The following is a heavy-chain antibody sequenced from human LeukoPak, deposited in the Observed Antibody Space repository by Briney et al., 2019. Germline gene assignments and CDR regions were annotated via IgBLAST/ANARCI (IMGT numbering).Heavy chain of an antibody. J-gene: IGHJ6*02. Sequence: SETLSLTCTVSAYSISNGFLWGWIRQPPGKGLEWIGYIYYSGSTNYNPSLKSRVTISVDTSKNQFSLKLSSVTAADTAVYYCAREVGGLYLVWGQGTTVTVSS. CDR1: AYSISNGFL. CDR3: AREVGGLYLV. CDR2: IYYSGST. D-gene: IGHD3-10*01. V-gene: IGHV4-61*01.